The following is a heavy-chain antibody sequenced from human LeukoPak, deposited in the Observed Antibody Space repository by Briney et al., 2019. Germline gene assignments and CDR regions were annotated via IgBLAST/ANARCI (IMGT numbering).Heavy chain of an antibody. CDR2: IRSKAYGGTT. D-gene: IGHD3-22*01. CDR1: GFTFDDYA. J-gene: IGHJ4*02. Sequence: GGSLRLSCAASGFTFDDYAMSWFRQAPGKGLEWVGFIRSKAYGGTTEYAASVKGRFTISRDDSKSIAYLQMNSLKTEDTAVYYCTRDLYDSSGYVDYWGQGTLVTVSS. V-gene: IGHV3-49*03. CDR3: TRDLYDSSGYVDY.